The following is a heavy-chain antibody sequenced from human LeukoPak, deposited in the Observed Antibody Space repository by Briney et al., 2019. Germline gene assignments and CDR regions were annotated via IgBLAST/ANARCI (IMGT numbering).Heavy chain of an antibody. D-gene: IGHD2-2*01. Sequence: KPSETLSLTCAVYGGSFSGYYWSWIRQPPGKGLEWIGEINHSGSTNYNPSLKSRVTISVDTSKNQFSLKLSSVTAADTAVYYCARGRGFVVVPAARIPMVYWGQGTLVTVSS. V-gene: IGHV4-34*01. CDR1: GGSFSGYY. J-gene: IGHJ4*02. CDR2: INHSGST. CDR3: ARGRGFVVVPAARIPMVY.